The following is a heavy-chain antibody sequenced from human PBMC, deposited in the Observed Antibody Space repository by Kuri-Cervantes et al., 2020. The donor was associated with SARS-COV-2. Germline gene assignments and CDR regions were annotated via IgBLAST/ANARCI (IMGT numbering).Heavy chain of an antibody. J-gene: IGHJ4*02. V-gene: IGHV1-2*02. CDR2: INPNSGGT. Sequence: ASVKVSCKASGYTFTSYAMHWVRQAPGQRLEWMGWINPNSGGTNYAQKFQGRVTMTRDTSISTAYMELSRLRSDDTAVCYCARSGGYSSSWYGYWGQGTLVTVSS. D-gene: IGHD6-13*01. CDR3: ARSGGYSSSWYGY. CDR1: GYTFTSYA.